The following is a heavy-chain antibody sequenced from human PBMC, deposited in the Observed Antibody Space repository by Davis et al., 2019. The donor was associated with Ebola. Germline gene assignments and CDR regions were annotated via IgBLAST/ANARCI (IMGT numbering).Heavy chain of an antibody. CDR2: IIPILGIA. CDR3: ARGHAAYYDSSGYHDY. V-gene: IGHV1-69*04. J-gene: IGHJ4*02. CDR1: AGTFSSYA. Sequence: AASVQVSCKASAGTFSSYAISWVRQAPGQGLEWMGRIIPILGIANYAQKFQGRVTITADKSTSTAYMELSSLRSEDTAVYYCARGHAAYYDSSGYHDYWGQGTLVTVSS. D-gene: IGHD3-22*01.